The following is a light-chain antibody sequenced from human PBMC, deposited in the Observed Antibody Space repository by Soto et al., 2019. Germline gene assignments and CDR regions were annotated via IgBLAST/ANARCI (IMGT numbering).Light chain of an antibody. CDR1: SSNIGAGYD. Sequence: QSVLTQPPSVSGAPGQRVTISCTGSSSNIGAGYDVHWYQQLPGTAPKLLIYGNSNRPSGVPDRFSGSKSGTSASLAITGLQAEDEVDHYCQAYDSSLSGSVFGGGTMVTVL. J-gene: IGLJ2*01. V-gene: IGLV1-40*01. CDR3: QAYDSSLSGSV. CDR2: GNS.